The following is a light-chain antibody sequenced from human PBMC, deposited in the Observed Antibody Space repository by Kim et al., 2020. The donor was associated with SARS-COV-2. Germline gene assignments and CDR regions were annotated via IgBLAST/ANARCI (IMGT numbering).Light chain of an antibody. V-gene: IGKV3-15*01. J-gene: IGKJ2*01. CDR3: QQYNNWPPFT. Sequence: AYPGERVTLSGRASQSVNSNLAWYQQTPGQAPRLLIYGASTRATDIPARFSGSGSGTEFTLTISSLQSEDLAVYYCQQYNNWPPFTFGQGTKLEI. CDR2: GAS. CDR1: QSVNSN.